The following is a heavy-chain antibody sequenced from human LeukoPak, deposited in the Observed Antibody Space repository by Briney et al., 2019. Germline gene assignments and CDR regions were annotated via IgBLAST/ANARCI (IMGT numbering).Heavy chain of an antibody. CDR3: ARDHLGVGVGGYFDY. D-gene: IGHD1-26*01. CDR2: ISAYNGNT. V-gene: IGHV1-18*01. Sequence: GASVKVSCKASGYTFTSYGISWVRQAPGQGLEWMGWISAYNGNTNYAQKLQGRVTMTTDTSTSTAYMELRSLRSDDTAVYYCARDHLGVGVGGYFDYWGQGTLVTVSS. CDR1: GYTFTSYG. J-gene: IGHJ4*02.